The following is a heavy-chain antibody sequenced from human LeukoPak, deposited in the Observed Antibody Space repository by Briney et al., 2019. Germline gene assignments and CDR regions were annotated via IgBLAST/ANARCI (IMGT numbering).Heavy chain of an antibody. D-gene: IGHD6-19*01. CDR2: ISSSGDIS. CDR3: ARDRGAVTGQYFDY. CDR1: GFTFNGYY. V-gene: IGHV3-11*01. Sequence: GGSLRLSCTASGFTFNGYYMSWIRQAPGKGLEYISCISSSGDISYYADSVRGRITISRDNAKNSLYLQMNSLTAEDTAVYYCARDRGAVTGQYFDYWGQGTLVTVSS. J-gene: IGHJ4*02.